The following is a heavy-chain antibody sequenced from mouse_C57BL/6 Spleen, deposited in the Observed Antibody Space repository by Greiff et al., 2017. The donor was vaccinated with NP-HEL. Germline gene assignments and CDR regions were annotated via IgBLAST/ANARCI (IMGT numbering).Heavy chain of an antibody. J-gene: IGHJ4*01. D-gene: IGHD1-1*01. V-gene: IGHV1-85*01. CDR2: IYPRDGST. CDR1: GYTFTSYD. CDR3: ARHYGSKNYAMDY. Sequence: QVQLQQPGPELVKPGASVKLSCKASGYTFTSYDINWVKQRPGQGLEWIGWIYPRDGSTKYNEKFKGKATLTVDTSSSTAYMELHSLTSEDSAVYFCARHYGSKNYAMDYWGQGTSVTVSS.